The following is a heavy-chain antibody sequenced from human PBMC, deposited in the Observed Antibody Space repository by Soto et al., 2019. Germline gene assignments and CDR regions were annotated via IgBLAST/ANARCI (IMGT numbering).Heavy chain of an antibody. CDR3: ARDVSGGTYPWFFVL. Sequence: QGQLVQSRAEVKKPGASVNVSCKASGYTSSIYGISWVRQAPGQGLEWMAWISGYNGNIKYAQKFQGRVTVATDTTTTGADMELRSLRSDDTAVYYCARDVSGGTYPWFFVLWGRGTLVTVSS. CDR2: ISGYNGNI. V-gene: IGHV1-18*04. CDR1: GYTSSIYG. D-gene: IGHD1-26*01. J-gene: IGHJ2*01.